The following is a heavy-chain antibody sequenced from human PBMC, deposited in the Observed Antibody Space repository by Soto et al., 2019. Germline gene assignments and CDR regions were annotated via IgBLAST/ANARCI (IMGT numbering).Heavy chain of an antibody. J-gene: IGHJ4*02. Sequence: GGSLRLSCAASGFTFSSYAMSWVRQAPGKGLEWVSAISGSGGSTYYADSVKGRFTISRDNSKNTLYLQMNSLRAEDTAVYYCAKLNYYDSSGYLDYWGQGTLVTVSS. V-gene: IGHV3-23*01. CDR3: AKLNYYDSSGYLDY. CDR1: GFTFSSYA. CDR2: ISGSGGST. D-gene: IGHD3-22*01.